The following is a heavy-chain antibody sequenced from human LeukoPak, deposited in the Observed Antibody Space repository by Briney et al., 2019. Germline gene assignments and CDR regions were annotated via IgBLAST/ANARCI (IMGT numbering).Heavy chain of an antibody. Sequence: SVNVSCQASGGTFSSYANSWVPQAPAQGLEWMGGIIPIFGTANYAQKFQGRVTITADESTSTAYMELSSLRSEDTAVYYCARSAYSSGWYAFGYWGQGTLVTVSS. D-gene: IGHD6-19*01. V-gene: IGHV1-69*01. CDR2: IIPIFGTA. CDR1: GGTFSSYA. J-gene: IGHJ4*02. CDR3: ARSAYSSGWYAFGY.